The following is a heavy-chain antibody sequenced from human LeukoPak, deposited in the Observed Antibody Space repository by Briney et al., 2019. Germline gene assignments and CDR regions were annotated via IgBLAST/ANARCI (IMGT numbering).Heavy chain of an antibody. CDR3: ARAADYYYYYMDV. CDR2: IYYSGST. V-gene: IGHV4-30-4*08. Sequence: SETLSLTCTVSGGSISSGDYHWSWIRQPPGKGLEWIGYIYYSGSTYYNPSLKSRVTISVDTSKNQFSLKLSSVTAADTAVYYGARAADYYYYYMDVWGKGTTVTVSS. CDR1: GGSISSGDYH. J-gene: IGHJ6*03.